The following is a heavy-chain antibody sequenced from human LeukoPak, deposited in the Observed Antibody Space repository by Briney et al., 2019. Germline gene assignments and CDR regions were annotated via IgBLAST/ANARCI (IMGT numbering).Heavy chain of an antibody. CDR3: ATDLGSSWIY. CDR1: GYXLTDYY. D-gene: IGHD6-13*01. Sequence: ASVKVSCKASGYXLTDYYMHWVRQAPGQGLEWMGWINPNSGGTNYAQKFQGRVTMTRDTSISTAYLELSRLSSDDTAVYYCATDLGSSWIYWGHGTLVTVSS. V-gene: IGHV1-2*02. CDR2: INPNSGGT. J-gene: IGHJ4*01.